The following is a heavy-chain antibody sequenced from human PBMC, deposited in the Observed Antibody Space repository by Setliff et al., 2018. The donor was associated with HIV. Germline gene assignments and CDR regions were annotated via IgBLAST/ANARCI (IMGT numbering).Heavy chain of an antibody. V-gene: IGHV4-39*02. CDR2: IYYSGST. CDR3: AKERNPYDYDSSGYSWFDP. J-gene: IGHJ5*02. D-gene: IGHD3-22*01. CDR1: GGSISSSSYY. Sequence: KTSETLSLTCTVPGGSISSSSYYWGWIRQPPGKGLEWIGSIYYSGSTYYNPSLKSRVTISVDTSKNQFSLKLSSVTAADTAVYYCAKERNPYDYDSSGYSWFDPWGQGTLVTVSS.